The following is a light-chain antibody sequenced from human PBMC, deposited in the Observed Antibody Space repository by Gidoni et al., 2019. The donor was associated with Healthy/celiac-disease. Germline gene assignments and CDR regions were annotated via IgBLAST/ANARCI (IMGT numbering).Light chain of an antibody. CDR1: SSDVGGYNY. CDR2: DVS. CDR3: SSYTSSSTPRWV. Sequence: QSALTHPASVSASPGQSITITCTGTSSDVGGYNYVSWYQQHPGTAPKLMIYDVSNRPSGGSNRFSGSKSGNTAALTISGLQAEDEADDYCSSYTSSSTPRWVFGGGTKLTVL. J-gene: IGLJ2*01. V-gene: IGLV2-14*01.